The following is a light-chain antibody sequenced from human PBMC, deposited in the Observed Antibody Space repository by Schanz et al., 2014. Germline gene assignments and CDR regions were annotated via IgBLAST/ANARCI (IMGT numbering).Light chain of an antibody. CDR3: SSYAGSYNGVL. CDR1: TTDVGGYNY. Sequence: QSALTQPASVSGSPGQSITISCAGTTTDVGGYNYVSWYQQHPGKAPKLIIYDVTNRPSGVSHRFSGSKSGNTASLTISGLQADDEAVYYCSSYAGSYNGVLFGGGTKLTVL. V-gene: IGLV2-14*03. J-gene: IGLJ3*02. CDR2: DVT.